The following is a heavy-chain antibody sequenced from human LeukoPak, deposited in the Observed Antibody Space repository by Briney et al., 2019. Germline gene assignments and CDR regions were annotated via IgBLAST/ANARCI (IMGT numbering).Heavy chain of an antibody. CDR2: ISGSGGST. J-gene: IGHJ6*02. V-gene: IGHV3-23*01. Sequence: TGGSLRLSCAASGFTFSSYAMSWVRQAPGKGLEWVSAISGSGGSTYYADSVKGRFTISRDNSKNTLYLQMSSLRAEDTAVYYCAKPKGSTFGYYGMDVWGQGTTVTVSS. CDR3: AKPKGSTFGYYGMDV. CDR1: GFTFSSYA. D-gene: IGHD2-2*01.